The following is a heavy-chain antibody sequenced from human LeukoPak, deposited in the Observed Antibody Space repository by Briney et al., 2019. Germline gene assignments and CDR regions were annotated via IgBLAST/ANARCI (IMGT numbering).Heavy chain of an antibody. J-gene: IGHJ4*02. Sequence: PSETLSLTCTVSGGSISSHYWSWIRQPPGKGLEWIGSIYYSGSTNYNPSLKSRVPISVDTSKNQFSLKLSTVPAADTAVYYCARENDGSGSYYNDGYFDYWGQGTLVTVSS. CDR1: GGSISSHY. V-gene: IGHV4-59*11. D-gene: IGHD3-10*01. CDR2: IYYSGST. CDR3: ARENDGSGSYYNDGYFDY.